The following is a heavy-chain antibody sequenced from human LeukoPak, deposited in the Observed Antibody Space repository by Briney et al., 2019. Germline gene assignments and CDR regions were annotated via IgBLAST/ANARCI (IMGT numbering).Heavy chain of an antibody. J-gene: IGHJ5*02. D-gene: IGHD3/OR15-3a*01. CDR2: LYYSGST. CDR1: GGSITSTSYY. Sequence: SETLSLTCTVSGGSITSTSYYWGWICQPPGKGLEWIGSLYYSGSTYYNLSLRSRVTISVDTSKNPFSMRLSSVTAADTAVYYCARGRGLVQRSWFDPCGQGTLVTVSS. V-gene: IGHV4-39*07. CDR3: ARGRGLVQRSWFDP.